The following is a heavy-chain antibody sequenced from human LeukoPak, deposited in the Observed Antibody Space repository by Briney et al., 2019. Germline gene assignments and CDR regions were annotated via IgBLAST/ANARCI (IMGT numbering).Heavy chain of an antibody. V-gene: IGHV3-23*01. CDR3: AKRIDANYYDSS. D-gene: IGHD3-22*01. CDR2: ISGSGGST. CDR1: GFTFSSYV. Sequence: PGGSLRLSCPASGFTFSSYVMSWVRQAPGRGLEWVSTISGSGGSTYYTDSVKGRFTISRDNSQNTLYLQMNSLRTEDTALYYCAKRIDANYYDSSGGQGTLVTVSS. J-gene: IGHJ4*02.